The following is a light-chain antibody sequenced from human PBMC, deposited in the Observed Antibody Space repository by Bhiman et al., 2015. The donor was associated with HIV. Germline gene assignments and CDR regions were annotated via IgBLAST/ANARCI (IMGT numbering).Light chain of an antibody. CDR2: DVS. CDR1: SRDVGGYNY. CDR3: SSYTSISTGVV. J-gene: IGLJ2*01. Sequence: QSALTQTASVSGSPGQSITISCTGTSRDVGGYNYVSWYQQHPGKAPKLMIYDVSNRPSGVSNRFSGSKSGNTASLTISGLQAEDEADYYCSSYTSISTGVVFGGGTKLTVL. V-gene: IGLV2-14*03.